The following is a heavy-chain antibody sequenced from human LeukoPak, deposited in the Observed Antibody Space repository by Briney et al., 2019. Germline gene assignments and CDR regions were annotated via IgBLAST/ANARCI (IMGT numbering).Heavy chain of an antibody. CDR2: ISAYNGNT. CDR1: GYTFTSYG. Sequence: ASVKVSCKASGYTFTSYGISWVRQAPGQGLEWMGWISAYNGNTNYAQKLQGRVTMTTDTSTSTAYMELRSLRSDDMAVYYCARIIVGATGGLNWFDPWGQGTLVTVSS. D-gene: IGHD1-26*01. V-gene: IGHV1-18*03. CDR3: ARIIVGATGGLNWFDP. J-gene: IGHJ5*02.